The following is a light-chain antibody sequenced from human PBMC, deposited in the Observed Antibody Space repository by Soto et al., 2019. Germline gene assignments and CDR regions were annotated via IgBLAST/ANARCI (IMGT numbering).Light chain of an antibody. Sequence: DIQITQSPSTLSASVGGRVTITCRASQSISNWLAWYQQKPGKAPKLLIYDVSSLESGVPSRFSGSGSGTEFTLTITSLQPDDFATYYCQQYNSYPWTFGQGTKVDIK. CDR3: QQYNSYPWT. J-gene: IGKJ1*01. V-gene: IGKV1-5*01. CDR2: DVS. CDR1: QSISNW.